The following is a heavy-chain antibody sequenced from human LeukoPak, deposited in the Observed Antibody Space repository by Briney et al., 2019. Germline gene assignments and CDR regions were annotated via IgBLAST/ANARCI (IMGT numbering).Heavy chain of an antibody. CDR3: ATDLGRITMVRGVIIDY. CDR1: GYTFTSYD. Sequence: ASVKVSCKASGYTFTSYDINWVRQATGQGLEWMGWMNPNSGNTGYAQKFQGRVTMTEDTSTDTAYMELSSLRSEDTAVYYCATDLGRITMVRGVIIDYWGQGTLVTVSS. D-gene: IGHD3-10*01. J-gene: IGHJ4*02. CDR2: MNPNSGNT. V-gene: IGHV1-8*01.